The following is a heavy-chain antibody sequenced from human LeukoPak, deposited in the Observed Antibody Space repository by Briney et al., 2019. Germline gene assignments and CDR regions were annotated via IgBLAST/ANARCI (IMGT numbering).Heavy chain of an antibody. Sequence: SETLSLTCAVYGASLRVYYWSWMREARGKGLEWVGEIYYSGHGRYNTYLKSRVTLSVDTSQNQLFLRLKSETAADTAVYYCASSRDLYLDAFTSYWYFDVWGRGSLVTVSS. J-gene: IGHJ2*01. CDR1: GASLRVYY. D-gene: IGHD3-16*01. CDR3: ASSRDLYLDAFTSYWYFDV. V-gene: IGHV4-34*01. CDR2: IYYSGHG.